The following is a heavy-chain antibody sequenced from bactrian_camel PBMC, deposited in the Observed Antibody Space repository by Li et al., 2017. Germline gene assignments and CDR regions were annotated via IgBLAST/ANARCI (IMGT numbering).Heavy chain of an antibody. V-gene: IGHV3S68*01. CDR1: GYQFMSCG. Sequence: HVQLVESGGGSVQAGGSLKLSCAASGYQFMSCGVGWFRQAPGKERELVASESGNGTPNYAPSVKGRFTVSRDNGKNTINLQMNSLNPEDTAMYYCAATSDGLALLSGMIFGYYGQGTQVTVS. CDR3: AATSDGLALLSGMIFGY. CDR2: ESGNGTP. D-gene: IGHD5*01. J-gene: IGHJ6*01.